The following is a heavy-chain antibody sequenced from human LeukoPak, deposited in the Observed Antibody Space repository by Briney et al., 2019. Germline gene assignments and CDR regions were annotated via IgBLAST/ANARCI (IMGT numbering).Heavy chain of an antibody. V-gene: IGHV4-59*01. D-gene: IGHD5-24*01. J-gene: IGHJ4*02. Sequence: SETLSLTCTVSGGSISSYYWSWIRQPPGKGLEWIGYIYYSGSTNYNPSLKSRVTISVDTSKNQFSLKLSSVTAADTAVYYCARGGDGYRFDYWGQGTLVTVSS. CDR3: ARGGDGYRFDY. CDR2: IYYSGST. CDR1: GGSISSYY.